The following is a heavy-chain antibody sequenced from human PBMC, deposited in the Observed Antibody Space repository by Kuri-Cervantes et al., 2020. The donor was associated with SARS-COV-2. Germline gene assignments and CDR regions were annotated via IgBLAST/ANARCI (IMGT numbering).Heavy chain of an antibody. CDR2: INWNGGST. J-gene: IGHJ5*02. D-gene: IGHD6-13*01. CDR1: GFTFDDYG. Sequence: GESLKISCAASGFTFDDYGMSWVRQAPGKGLEWVSGINWNGGSTGYADSVKGRFTISRDNSKNTLYLQMNSLRAEDTAVYYCAKVQQLGSSWYWFDPWGQGTLVTVSS. V-gene: IGHV3-20*04. CDR3: AKVQQLGSSWYWFDP.